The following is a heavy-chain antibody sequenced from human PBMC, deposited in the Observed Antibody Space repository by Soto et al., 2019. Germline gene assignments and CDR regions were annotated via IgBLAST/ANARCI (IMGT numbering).Heavy chain of an antibody. Sequence: EVQLVESGGGLVKPGGSLRLSCAASGFTFSSYSMNWVRQAPGKGLEWVSCISSSSSHLCYADSVKGRFTISRDNAKNSLYLQMNSLRVEDTAVYYCASMNVVAAENAFDIWGQGTLVTVSS. CDR2: ISSSSSHL. V-gene: IGHV3-21*01. CDR1: GFTFSSYS. J-gene: IGHJ4*02. CDR3: ASMNVVAAENAFDI. D-gene: IGHD2-21*01.